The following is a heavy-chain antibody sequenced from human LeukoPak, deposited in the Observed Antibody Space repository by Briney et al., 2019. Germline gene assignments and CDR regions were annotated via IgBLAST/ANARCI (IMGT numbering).Heavy chain of an antibody. CDR2: ISSSSSYI. D-gene: IGHD3-22*01. Sequence: GGSLRLSCAASGFTFSSYSMNWVRQAPGKGLEWVSSISSSSSYIYYADSVKGRFTISRDNAKNSLYLQMNSLRAEDTAVYYCARDRGITMIVVVPXMDVWGXXTTVTVSS. CDR1: GFTFSSYS. CDR3: ARDRGITMIVVVPXMDV. V-gene: IGHV3-21*01. J-gene: IGHJ6*03.